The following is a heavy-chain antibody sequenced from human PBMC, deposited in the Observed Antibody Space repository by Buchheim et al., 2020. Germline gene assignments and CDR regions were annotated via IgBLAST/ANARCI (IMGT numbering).Heavy chain of an antibody. J-gene: IGHJ5*02. CDR1: GGSFSGYY. CDR3: ARGARRVGYCSGGSCYSAPIPFDP. D-gene: IGHD2-15*01. Sequence: QVQLQQWGAGLLKPSETLSLTCAVYGGSFSGYYWSWIRQPPGKGLEWIGEINHSGSTNSNPSLKSRVTISVDTSKNQFSLKLSSVTAADTAVYYCARGARRVGYCSGGSCYSAPIPFDPWGQGTL. CDR2: INHSGST. V-gene: IGHV4-34*01.